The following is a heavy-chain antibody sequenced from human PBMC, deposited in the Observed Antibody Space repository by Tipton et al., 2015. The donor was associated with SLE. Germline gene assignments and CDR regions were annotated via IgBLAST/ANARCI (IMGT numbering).Heavy chain of an antibody. D-gene: IGHD1-26*01. J-gene: IGHJ3*02. CDR1: GYSFTSYW. V-gene: IGHV5-51*03. Sequence: QLVQSGAEVKKPGESLKISCKGSGYSFTSYWIGWVRQMPGKGLEWMGIIYPGDSDTRYRPSFQGQVTISADKSISTAYLQWSSLKASDTAMYYCARRRRGPNDALGAFDIWGQGTMVIVSS. CDR2: IYPGDSDT. CDR3: ARRRRGPNDALGAFDI.